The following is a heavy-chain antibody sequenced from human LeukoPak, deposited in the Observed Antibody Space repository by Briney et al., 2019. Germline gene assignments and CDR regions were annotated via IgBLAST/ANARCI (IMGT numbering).Heavy chain of an antibody. CDR2: IGGSGGRT. CDR1: GLTFDSYG. Sequence: GGSLRLSCAASGLTFDSYGMSWVRQAPGEGLEWVSAIGGSGGRTYYADSVKGRFTVSRDNSKNTLYLQMNSLRAEDTAVYYCAKAVLYQLPYSMGFWGQGTLVTVSS. J-gene: IGHJ4*02. D-gene: IGHD2-2*02. V-gene: IGHV3-23*01. CDR3: AKAVLYQLPYSMGF.